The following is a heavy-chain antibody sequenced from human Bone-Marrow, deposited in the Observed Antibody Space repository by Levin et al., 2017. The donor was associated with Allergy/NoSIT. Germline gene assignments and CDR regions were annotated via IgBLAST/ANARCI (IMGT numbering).Heavy chain of an antibody. Sequence: PGGSLRLSCAVSGFSFSLFGMQWVRQAPGKGLEWVAIIPSDEINKYYADSVKGRFFVSRDNSKNTLYLQMDNLRPEDTAVYFCATDQSGRFDPWGQGTLVTVSS. CDR2: IPSDEINK. V-gene: IGHV3-30*03. CDR3: ATDQSGRFDP. CDR1: GFSFSLFG. J-gene: IGHJ5*02.